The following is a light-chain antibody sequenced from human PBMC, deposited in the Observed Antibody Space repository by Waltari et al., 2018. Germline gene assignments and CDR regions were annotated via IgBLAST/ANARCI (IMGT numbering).Light chain of an antibody. V-gene: IGLV2-18*02. Sequence: QSALTQPPSVSGSPGQSVTISCTGTSTDVGSYNRVSWYQQSPGTAPKPIIYEVTHRPSGGPDRFSGSKSGNTASLTISGLQAEDEADYYCSSYTSSSTVVFGGGTKLTVL. CDR1: STDVGSYNR. J-gene: IGLJ3*02. CDR2: EVT. CDR3: SSYTSSSTVV.